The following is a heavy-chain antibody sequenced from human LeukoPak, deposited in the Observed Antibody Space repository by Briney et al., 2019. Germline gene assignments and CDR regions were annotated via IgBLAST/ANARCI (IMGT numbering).Heavy chain of an antibody. Sequence: SETLSLTCAVSGYSISSGFYWGWIRQPPGKGLEWIGSIYHSGSTNYNPSLKSRVTISVDTSKNQFSLKLSSVTAADTAVYYCARDHTYYDIFTGYSPRYMDVWGKGTTVTVSS. CDR3: ARDHTYYDIFTGYSPRYMDV. D-gene: IGHD3-9*01. J-gene: IGHJ6*03. V-gene: IGHV4-38-2*02. CDR2: IYHSGST. CDR1: GYSISSGFY.